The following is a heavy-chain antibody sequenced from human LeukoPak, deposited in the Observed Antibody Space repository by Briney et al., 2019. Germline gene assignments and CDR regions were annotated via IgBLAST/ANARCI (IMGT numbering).Heavy chain of an antibody. CDR1: GRSISSGGYY. CDR3: ARSREQWVVLHNWFDR. V-gene: IGHV4-31*01. Sequence: SQTLSLTCTVSGRSISSGGYYWTWIRQHPGKGLEWIGYIYYSGSPYYNPSLKTPVTIPVDTSKNQFSLKLSSVTAADTAVYYCARSREQWVVLHNWFDRWGQGTLVTVSS. D-gene: IGHD6-19*01. CDR2: IYYSGSP. J-gene: IGHJ5*02.